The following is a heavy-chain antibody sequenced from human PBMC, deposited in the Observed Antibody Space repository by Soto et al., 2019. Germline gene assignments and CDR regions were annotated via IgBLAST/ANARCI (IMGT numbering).Heavy chain of an antibody. CDR1: GYAFTGYY. CDR3: ARELNCFDP. Sequence: ASLKVSCKPSGYAFTGYYMSWGRQATGQGLEWIGWMNPNSGNTGYAQKFQGRVTITKNTSISTAYMEISRQRSEDTAVYYYARELNCFDPWGQGTLVTVSS. V-gene: IGHV1-8*01. CDR2: MNPNSGNT. J-gene: IGHJ5*02.